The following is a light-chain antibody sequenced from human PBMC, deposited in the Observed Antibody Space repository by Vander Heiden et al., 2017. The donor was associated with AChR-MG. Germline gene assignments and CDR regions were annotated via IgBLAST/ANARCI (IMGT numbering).Light chain of an antibody. Sequence: QSALTQPASVSGSPGQSITISRTGTSRDIGSYQYVSWYQQHPGKAPKLIIYDVSNRPSGISNRFSGSKSGNTASLTISGLQADDEADYYCGSYGSPRIFGGGTKLTVL. CDR3: GSYGSPRI. CDR2: DVS. V-gene: IGLV2-14*03. CDR1: SRDIGSYQY. J-gene: IGLJ2*01.